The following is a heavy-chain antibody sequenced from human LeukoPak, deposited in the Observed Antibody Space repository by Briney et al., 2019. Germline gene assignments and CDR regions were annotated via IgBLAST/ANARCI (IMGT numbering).Heavy chain of an antibody. V-gene: IGHV3-48*01. Sequence: GGSPRLSCAASASTFSGYSMNWVRQAPGKGLEWISYISSSSNTIYYADSVKGRFTISRDNAKDSLYLQMNSLRAEDTAVYYCARDRVGDYYGSGSPNWFDPWGQGTLVTVSS. J-gene: IGHJ5*02. CDR1: ASTFSGYS. D-gene: IGHD3-10*01. CDR2: ISSSSNTI. CDR3: ARDRVGDYYGSGSPNWFDP.